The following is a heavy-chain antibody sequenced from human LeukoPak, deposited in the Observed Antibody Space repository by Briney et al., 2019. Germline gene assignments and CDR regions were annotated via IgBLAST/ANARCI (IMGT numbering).Heavy chain of an antibody. D-gene: IGHD6-19*01. CDR1: GYTFTGYY. J-gene: IGHJ4*02. CDR3: ARAKGVAVAGTWWLSNYFDY. V-gene: IGHV1-2*02. CDR2: INPNSGGT. Sequence: ASVKVSCKASGYTFTGYYMHWVRQAPGQGLEWMGWINPNSGGTNYAQKFQGRVTTTRDTSISTAYMELSRLRSDDTAVYYCARAKGVAVAGTWWLSNYFDYWGQGTLVTVSS.